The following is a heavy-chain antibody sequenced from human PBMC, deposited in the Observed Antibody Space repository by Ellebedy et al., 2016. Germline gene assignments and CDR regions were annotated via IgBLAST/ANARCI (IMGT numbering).Heavy chain of an antibody. J-gene: IGHJ4*02. Sequence: GGSLRLSCAASGFTLNNYAMTWIRQAAGEGLEWVSAITGDTATTYYADSVKGRFTISRDNSRNTLYLQMNSLRVEDTALYYCVKGVSSGSWVTLEYWGQGALVTVSS. CDR1: GFTLNNYA. CDR2: ITGDTATT. V-gene: IGHV3-23*01. CDR3: VKGVSSGSWVTLEY. D-gene: IGHD6-13*01.